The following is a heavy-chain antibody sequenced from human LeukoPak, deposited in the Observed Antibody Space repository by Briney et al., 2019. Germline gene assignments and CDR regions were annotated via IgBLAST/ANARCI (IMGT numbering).Heavy chain of an antibody. D-gene: IGHD2/OR15-2a*01. CDR2: IYHSGST. CDR3: ARGNGPDDSIYYFDY. CDR1: GGSISSGGYS. Sequence: SETLSLTCAVSGGSISSGGYSWSWIRQPPGKGLEWIGYIYHSGSTYYNPSLKSRVTISVDRSKNQFSLKLSSVTAADTAVYYCARGNGPDDSIYYFDYWGQGTLVTVSS. J-gene: IGHJ4*02. V-gene: IGHV4-30-2*01.